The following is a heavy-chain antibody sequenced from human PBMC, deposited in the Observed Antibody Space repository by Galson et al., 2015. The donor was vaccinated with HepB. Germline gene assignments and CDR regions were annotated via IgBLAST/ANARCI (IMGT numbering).Heavy chain of an antibody. V-gene: IGHV1-69*13. CDR1: GGTFSRYYA. CDR2: LIPIFGTT. D-gene: IGHD3-3*01. CDR3: AKSRFLEWVGSSGKEYKYYAMDV. J-gene: IGHJ6*02. Sequence: SVKVSCKASGGTFSRYYAIAWVRLAPGQGLEWMGTLIPIFGTTNNAQKFQGRVAMTADESTTTAYMELSSLKSEDTAIYYCAKSRFLEWVGSSGKEYKYYAMDVWGQGTTVTVSS.